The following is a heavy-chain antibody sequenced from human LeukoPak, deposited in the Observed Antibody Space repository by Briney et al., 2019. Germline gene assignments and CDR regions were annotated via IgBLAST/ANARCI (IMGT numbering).Heavy chain of an antibody. V-gene: IGHV4-30-4*08. Sequence: PSETLSLTCTVSGGSISSGDYYWSWIRQPPGKGLEWIGYIYYSGSTYYNPSLKSRVTISVDTSKNQFSLKLSSVTAADTVVYYCARTAYGSGSYYKGPNAFDIWGQGTMVTVSS. CDR3: ARTAYGSGSYYKGPNAFDI. J-gene: IGHJ3*02. D-gene: IGHD3-10*01. CDR2: IYYSGST. CDR1: GGSISSGDYY.